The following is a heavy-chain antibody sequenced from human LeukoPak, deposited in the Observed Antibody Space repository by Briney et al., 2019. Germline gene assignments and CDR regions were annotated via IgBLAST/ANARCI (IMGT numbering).Heavy chain of an antibody. Sequence: SETLSLTCTVSGGSISSYYWSWIRQPPGKGLEWIGYIYYSGSTNYNPSLKSRVTISVDTSKNQFSLILSSVTTADTAVYYCAARYYYGSHAFDIWGQGTMVTASS. V-gene: IGHV4-59*01. D-gene: IGHD3-10*01. J-gene: IGHJ3*02. CDR3: AARYYYGSHAFDI. CDR1: GGSISSYY. CDR2: IYYSGST.